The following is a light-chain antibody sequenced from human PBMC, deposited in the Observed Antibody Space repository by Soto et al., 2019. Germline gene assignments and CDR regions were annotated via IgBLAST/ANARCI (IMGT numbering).Light chain of an antibody. CDR3: QQSYSTPSWT. V-gene: IGKV1-5*01. CDR2: DAS. CDR1: QSISTW. J-gene: IGKJ1*01. Sequence: DIQMTQSPSTLSASVGDSVTITCRASQSISTWLAWYQQKPGKAPKLLIYDASSLEGGVPSRFSGSGSGTEFTLTISGLQPDDFATYYCQQSYSTPSWTFGQGTKGDIK.